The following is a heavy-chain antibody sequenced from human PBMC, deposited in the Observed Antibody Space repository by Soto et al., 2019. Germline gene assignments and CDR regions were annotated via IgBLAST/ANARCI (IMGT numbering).Heavy chain of an antibody. Sequence: QVELVQSGAEVKKPGASVKVSCKASGYTFTSYDINWVRQATGQGLEWMGWMNPNCGNTGYAQKFQGRVTMTRNTSISTAYMELSSLRSEDTAVYYCARSNFSSAIAARLNLPSSDAFDIWGQGTMVTVSS. D-gene: IGHD6-6*01. CDR3: ARSNFSSAIAARLNLPSSDAFDI. J-gene: IGHJ3*02. CDR2: MNPNCGNT. V-gene: IGHV1-8*01. CDR1: GYTFTSYD.